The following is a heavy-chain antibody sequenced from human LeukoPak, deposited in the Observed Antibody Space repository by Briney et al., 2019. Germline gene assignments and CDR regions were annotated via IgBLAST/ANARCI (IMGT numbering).Heavy chain of an antibody. CDR2: ISWNSGSR. Sequence: GRSLRLSCAASGFTFDDYAMHWVRQAPGKGLEGFSGISWNSGSRGYAYSVKGRFTISRDNANNSLYLQMNSLRAEDTALYYCAKDKGMLFYFDYWGQGTLVTVSS. V-gene: IGHV3-9*01. D-gene: IGHD2-21*01. J-gene: IGHJ4*02. CDR1: GFTFDDYA. CDR3: AKDKGMLFYFDY.